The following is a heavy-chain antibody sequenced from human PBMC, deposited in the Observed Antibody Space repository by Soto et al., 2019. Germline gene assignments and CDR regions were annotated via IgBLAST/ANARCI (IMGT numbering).Heavy chain of an antibody. J-gene: IGHJ4*02. V-gene: IGHV3-53*01. D-gene: IGHD3-22*01. CDR2: IYSGGST. CDR3: ARDLEYYDDY. Sequence: GGSLRLSCAASGFTVSSNYMSWVRQAPGRGLEWVSVIYSGGSTYYADSVKGRFTISRDNSKNTLYLQMNSLRAEDTAVYYCARDLEYYDDYWGQGTLVTVSS. CDR1: GFTVSSNY.